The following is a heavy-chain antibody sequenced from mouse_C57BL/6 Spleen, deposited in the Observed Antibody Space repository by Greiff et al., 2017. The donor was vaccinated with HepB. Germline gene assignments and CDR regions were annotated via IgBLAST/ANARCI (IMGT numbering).Heavy chain of an antibody. D-gene: IGHD4-1*01. CDR2: ISSGSSTI. CDR3: ARRNPSNVYFDY. Sequence: EVQRVESGGGLVKPGGSLKLSCAASGFTFSDYGMHWVRQAPEKGLEWVAYISSGSSTIYYADTVKGRFTISRDNAKNNLFLQMTSLRSEDTAMYYCARRNPSNVYFDYWGQGTTLTVSS. CDR1: GFTFSDYG. J-gene: IGHJ2*01. V-gene: IGHV5-17*01.